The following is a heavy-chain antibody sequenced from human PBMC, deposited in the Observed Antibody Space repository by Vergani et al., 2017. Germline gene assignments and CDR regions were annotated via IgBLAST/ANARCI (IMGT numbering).Heavy chain of an antibody. V-gene: IGHV1-69-2*01. CDR2: VDPEDGET. CDR3: ARDSSSPGTSDYYYYMDV. D-gene: IGHD6-6*01. J-gene: IGHJ6*03. Sequence: EVQLVQSGAEVKKPGATVKISCKVSGYTFTDYYMHWVQQAPGKGLEWMGLVDPEDGETIYAEKFQGGVTITADTSTDTAYMELSSLRSEDTAVYYCARDSSSPGTSDYYYYMDVWGKGTTVTVSS. CDR1: GYTFTDYY.